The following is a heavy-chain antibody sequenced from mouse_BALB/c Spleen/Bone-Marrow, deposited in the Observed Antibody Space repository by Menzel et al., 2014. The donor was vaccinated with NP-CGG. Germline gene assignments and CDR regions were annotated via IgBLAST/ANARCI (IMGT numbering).Heavy chain of an antibody. D-gene: IGHD2-4*01. CDR2: INANGDTT. J-gene: IGHJ3*01. CDR1: GFTFSNYG. Sequence: EVQRVESGGGLVQPGGSLKLSCAASGFTFSNYGMSWVRQTPDKRLEMIATINANGDTTYHPDSVKGRFTISRDNVKNTLYLQMSSLKSEDTAMYYCARGYDYSSWFAYWGQGTLVTVSA. CDR3: ARGYDYSSWFAY. V-gene: IGHV5-6-3*01.